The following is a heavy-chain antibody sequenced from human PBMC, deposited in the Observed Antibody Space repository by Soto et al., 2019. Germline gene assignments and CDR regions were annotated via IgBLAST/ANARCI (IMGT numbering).Heavy chain of an antibody. CDR3: AKGGATYGLLTHDY. D-gene: IGHD3-9*01. CDR1: RFTFSNFA. V-gene: IGHV3-23*01. Sequence: GGTLSLSCAASRFTFSNFAMSWVRQAPGKGLEWVSTITGTSANTYYADSVKGRFAISRDNSQNTLYLQMNSLTTEDTAVYYCAKGGATYGLLTHDYWGQGTLVTVS. J-gene: IGHJ4*02. CDR2: ITGTSANT.